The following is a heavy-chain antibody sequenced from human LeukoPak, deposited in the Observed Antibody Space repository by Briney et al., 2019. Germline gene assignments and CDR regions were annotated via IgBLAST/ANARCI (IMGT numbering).Heavy chain of an antibody. Sequence: PGGSLRLSCAASTFSFSNYEMNWVRQAPGQGLEWVSYISPTGYTIYYADSVKGRFTISRDSAKNSLYLQMSSLRAEDTVVYYCARVGYHGSGSFDYWGQGTLVTVSS. CDR3: ARVGYHGSGSFDY. CDR1: TFSFSNYE. V-gene: IGHV3-48*03. D-gene: IGHD3-10*01. J-gene: IGHJ4*02. CDR2: ISPTGYTI.